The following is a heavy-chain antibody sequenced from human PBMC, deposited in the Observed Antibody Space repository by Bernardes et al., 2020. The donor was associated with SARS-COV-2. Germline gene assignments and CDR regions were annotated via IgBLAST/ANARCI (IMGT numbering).Heavy chain of an antibody. CDR1: GGSFSGYY. J-gene: IGHJ5*02. CDR2: IKHSGST. V-gene: IGHV4-34*01. D-gene: IGHD6-6*01. Sequence: SETLYLTCAIYGGSFSGYYWSWIRQPPGKGLEWIGEIKHSGSTNYNPSLKSRVTISEDRSKNQFSLKLTSVTAADTAVYYCARGPLRSIAARHWFDPWGQGTLVTVSS. CDR3: ARGPLRSIAARHWFDP.